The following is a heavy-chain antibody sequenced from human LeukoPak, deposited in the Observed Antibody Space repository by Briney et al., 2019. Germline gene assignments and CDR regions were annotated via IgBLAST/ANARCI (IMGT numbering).Heavy chain of an antibody. D-gene: IGHD3-10*01. CDR3: AREPYGDYYGSGDFDY. CDR2: IYYSGST. Sequence: PSETLSLTCTVSGGSISSSSYYWGWIRQPPGKGLEWIGSIYYSGSTYYNPSLKSRVTISVDTSKNQFSLKLSSVTAADTAVYYCAREPYGDYYGSGDFDYWGQGTLVTVSS. J-gene: IGHJ4*02. CDR1: GGSISSSSYY. V-gene: IGHV4-39*07.